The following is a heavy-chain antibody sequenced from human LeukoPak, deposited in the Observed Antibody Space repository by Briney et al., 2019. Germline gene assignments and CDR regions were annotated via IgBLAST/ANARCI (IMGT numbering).Heavy chain of an antibody. D-gene: IGHD6-6*01. CDR2: IYYSGST. V-gene: IGHV4-39*07. CDR3: VRQLETDY. J-gene: IGHJ4*02. Sequence: SETLSLTCTVSGGSISSSSYYWGWIRQPPGTGLEWIGSIYYSGSTYYNPSLKSRVTISVDTSKNQFSLKLSSVTAADTAVYYCVRQLETDYWGQGTLVTVSS. CDR1: GGSISSSSYY.